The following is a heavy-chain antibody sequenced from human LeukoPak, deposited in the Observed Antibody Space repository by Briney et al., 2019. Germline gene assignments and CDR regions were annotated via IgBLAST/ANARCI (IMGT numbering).Heavy chain of an antibody. CDR3: XRXSGXSGPNNAFDI. CDR1: GFTFSSYS. D-gene: IGHD1-26*01. CDR2: ISSSSSYI. Sequence: SLRXXCAASGFTFSSYSMNWVRQAPGKGLEWVSSISSSSSYIYYADSVKGRFIISRDNAKNSLYLQMNSLRAEDTAVYYCXRXSGXSGPNNAFDIWGQGTMVTVSS. V-gene: IGHV3-21*01. J-gene: IGHJ3*02.